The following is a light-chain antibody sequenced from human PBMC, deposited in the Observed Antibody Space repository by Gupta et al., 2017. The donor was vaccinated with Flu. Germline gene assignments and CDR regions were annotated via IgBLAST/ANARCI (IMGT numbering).Light chain of an antibody. CDR2: AAS. V-gene: IGKV1-12*01. CDR1: QHINSW. CDR3: RQANSFPIS. J-gene: IGKJ4*01. Sequence: DIQMTQSPSTVSASVGDRVTITCRASQHINSWLAWYQKKPGQAPKVLIYAASSLQSGVPSRFSGSGYGTDFTLTISNLQPEDFATYFCRQANSFPISFGGGTKVEIK.